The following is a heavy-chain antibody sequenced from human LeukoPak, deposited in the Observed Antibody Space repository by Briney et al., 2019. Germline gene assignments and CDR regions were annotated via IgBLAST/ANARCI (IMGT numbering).Heavy chain of an antibody. J-gene: IGHJ4*02. CDR1: GVSFDEYF. CDR2: INHSGYT. CDR3: TRMTTGHDY. V-gene: IGHV4-34*01. D-gene: IGHD4-17*01. Sequence: SETLYLSCAVSGVSFDEYFWGWVRETPGKGLEWIGEINHSGYTNDSPSLKSPVTLSTDTSRKQFSLNLRSVTVADAGTYYCTRMTTGHDYWGQGNLVTVSS.